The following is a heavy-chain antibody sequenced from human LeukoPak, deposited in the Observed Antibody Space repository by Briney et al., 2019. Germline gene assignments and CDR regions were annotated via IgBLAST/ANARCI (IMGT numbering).Heavy chain of an antibody. V-gene: IGHV1-69*02. CDR3: ASERAYCSSTSCPSI. CDR1: GGTFSSYT. J-gene: IGHJ3*02. D-gene: IGHD2-2*01. Sequence: SVKVSCKASGGTFSSYTISWVRQAPGQGLEWMGRIILIIGIANYAQKFQGRVTITADKSTSTAYMELSSLRSEDTAVYYCASERAYCSSTSCPSIWGQGTMVTVSS. CDR2: IILIIGIA.